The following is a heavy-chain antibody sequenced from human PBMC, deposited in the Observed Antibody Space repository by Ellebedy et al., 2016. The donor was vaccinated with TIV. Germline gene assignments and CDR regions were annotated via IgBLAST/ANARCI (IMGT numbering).Heavy chain of an antibody. V-gene: IGHV3-74*01. CDR1: GFTFSNYA. CDR2: VYSDETTT. CDR3: AKNPGGGYYLNAFDI. Sequence: GGSLRLSCAASGFTFSNYAMSWVRQAPGKGLLWVSRVYSDETTTLYADSVKGRFTVSRDNAKNTLYLQMNSLRAEDTAVYYCAKNPGGGYYLNAFDIWGQGTMVTVSS. D-gene: IGHD3-22*01. J-gene: IGHJ3*02.